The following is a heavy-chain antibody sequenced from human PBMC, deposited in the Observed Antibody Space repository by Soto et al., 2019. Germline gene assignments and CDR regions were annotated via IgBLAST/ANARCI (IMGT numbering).Heavy chain of an antibody. D-gene: IGHD4-4*01. CDR1: GGSISSYY. CDR2: IYYSGST. CDR3: ARRVRTTVTTVWNYYYYYMDV. Sequence: SETLSLTCTVSGGSISSYYWSWIRQPPGKGLEWIGYIYYSGSTNYNPSLKSRVTISVDTSKNQFSLKLSSVTAADTAVYYCARRVRTTVTTVWNYYYYYMDVWGKGTTVTVSS. J-gene: IGHJ6*03. V-gene: IGHV4-59*08.